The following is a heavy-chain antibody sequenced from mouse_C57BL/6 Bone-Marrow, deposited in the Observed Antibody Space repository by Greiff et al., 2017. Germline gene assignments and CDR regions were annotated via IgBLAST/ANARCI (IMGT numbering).Heavy chain of an antibody. CDR1: GYTFTSYW. D-gene: IGHD2-1*01. V-gene: IGHV1-69*01. J-gene: IGHJ4*01. CDR3: ARDPLYYGNLYYAMYY. CDR2: IDPSDSYT. Sequence: VQLQQPGAELVMPGASVKLSCKASGYTFTSYWMHWVKQRPGQGLEWIGEIDPSDSYTNYNQKFKGKSTLTVDKSSSTAYMQLSSLTSEDSAVYYCARDPLYYGNLYYAMYYWGQGTSVTVSS.